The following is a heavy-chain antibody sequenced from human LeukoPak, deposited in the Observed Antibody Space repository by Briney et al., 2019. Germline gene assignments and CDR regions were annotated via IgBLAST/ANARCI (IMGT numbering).Heavy chain of an antibody. CDR1: GGSISSGSYY. Sequence: SQTLSLTCTVSGGSISSGSYYWSWIRQPAGKGLEWIGRIYTSGSTNYNPSLKSRVTISVDTSKNQFSLKLSSVTAADTAVYYCAREPDVVVPAAPRDAFDIWGQGTMVTVSS. CDR2: IYTSGST. CDR3: AREPDVVVPAAPRDAFDI. J-gene: IGHJ3*02. D-gene: IGHD2-2*01. V-gene: IGHV4-61*02.